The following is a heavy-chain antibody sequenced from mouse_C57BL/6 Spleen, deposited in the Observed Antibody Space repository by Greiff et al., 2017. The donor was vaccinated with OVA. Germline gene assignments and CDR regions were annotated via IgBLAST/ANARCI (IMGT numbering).Heavy chain of an antibody. D-gene: IGHD2-1*01. Sequence: VQLQESGAELVRPGASVTLSCKASGYTFTDYEMHWVKQTPVHGLEWIGAIDPETGGTAYNQKFKGKAILTADKSSSTAYMELRSLTSEDSAVYYCTRGDGNYGFAYWGQGTLVTVSA. CDR2: IDPETGGT. CDR1: GYTFTDYE. CDR3: TRGDGNYGFAY. J-gene: IGHJ3*01. V-gene: IGHV1-15*01.